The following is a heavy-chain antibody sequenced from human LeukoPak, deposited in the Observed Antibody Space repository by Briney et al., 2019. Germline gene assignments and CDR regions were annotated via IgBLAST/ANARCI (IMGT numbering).Heavy chain of an antibody. CDR3: ARHGNYYDKSGYYSYFFDY. Sequence: GESLKISCKGSGYSFTSYWISWVRQMPGKGLEWMGRIDPSDSYTNYSPSFQGHVTISADKSINTAYLQWSSLKASDTAMYYCARHGNYYDKSGYYSYFFDYWGQGTLVTVSS. V-gene: IGHV5-10-1*01. J-gene: IGHJ4*02. CDR1: GYSFTSYW. CDR2: IDPSDSYT. D-gene: IGHD3-22*01.